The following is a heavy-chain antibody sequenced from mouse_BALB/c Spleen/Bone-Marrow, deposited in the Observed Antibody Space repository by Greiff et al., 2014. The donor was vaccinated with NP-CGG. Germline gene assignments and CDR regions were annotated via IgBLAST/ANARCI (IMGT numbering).Heavy chain of an antibody. Sequence: VQLQQQSGAELVKPGASVKLSSTASGFNIKATFLYWVNQRPQQVLECFGRIHPANGFAKYDPKFQGKATITADTSSNTAYLHLSSLTSEDTAVYYCARAYYGNYPYVMDYWGQGTSVTVSS. CDR3: ARAYYGNYPYVMDY. CDR1: GFNIKATF. V-gene: IGHV14-3*02. D-gene: IGHD2-10*01. J-gene: IGHJ4*01. CDR2: IHPANGFA.